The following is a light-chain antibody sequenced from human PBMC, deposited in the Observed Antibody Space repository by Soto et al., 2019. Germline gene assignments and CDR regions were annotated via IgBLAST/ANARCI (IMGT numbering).Light chain of an antibody. V-gene: IGKV3-15*01. CDR1: QSVSSN. Sequence: EIVMTQSPATLSVSPGERATLSCRASQSVSSNLAWYQQKPGQAPRLLIYGASTRATGIPARFSGSGSGTDFTLTISRLEPEDFAVYYCQQYGSSPLTFGGGTKVHIK. CDR2: GAS. J-gene: IGKJ4*01. CDR3: QQYGSSPLT.